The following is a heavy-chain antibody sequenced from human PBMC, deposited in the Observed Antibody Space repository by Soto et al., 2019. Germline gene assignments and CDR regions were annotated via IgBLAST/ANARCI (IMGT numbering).Heavy chain of an antibody. Sequence: SVSNAWMNWVRQAPRKGLEWVGRIKSKTDGGTTDYAAPVKGRFTISRDDSKNTLYLQMNSLKTEDTAVYYCTTDSSADDYWGQGTLVTVSS. CDR3: TTDSSADDY. D-gene: IGHD3-22*01. J-gene: IGHJ4*02. V-gene: IGHV3-15*07. CDR2: IKSKTDGGTT. CDR1: SVSNAW.